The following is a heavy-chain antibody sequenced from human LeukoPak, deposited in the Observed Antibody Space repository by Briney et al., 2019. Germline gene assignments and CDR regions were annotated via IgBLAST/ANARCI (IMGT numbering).Heavy chain of an antibody. D-gene: IGHD1-26*01. J-gene: IGHJ4*02. CDR2: IYYSGST. CDR1: GGSISSSSYY. V-gene: IGHV4-39*02. CDR3: ARDARIVGGRFDY. Sequence: SETLSLTCTVSGGSISSSSYYWGWIRQPPGTGLEWIGSIYYSGSTYYNPSLKSRVTISVDTSKNQFSLKLSSVTAADTAVYYCARDARIVGGRFDYWGQGTLVTVSS.